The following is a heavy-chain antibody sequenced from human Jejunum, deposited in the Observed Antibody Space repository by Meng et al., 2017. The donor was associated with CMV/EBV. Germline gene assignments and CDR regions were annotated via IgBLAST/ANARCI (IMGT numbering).Heavy chain of an antibody. CDR1: GDSISSSNYY. J-gene: IGHJ4*02. V-gene: IGHV4-39*07. CDR3: ARGLSTSSSGY. Sequence: PPLQESGPELVKPSETLSLLCTVSGDSISSSNYYWGWIRQSPGKGLEWIGSIYYTGSTYYNPSLKSRLTISIDTSKNQFSLKLSSVTAADTAIYYCARGLSTSSSGYWGQGTLVTVSS. CDR2: IYYTGST. D-gene: IGHD6-6*01.